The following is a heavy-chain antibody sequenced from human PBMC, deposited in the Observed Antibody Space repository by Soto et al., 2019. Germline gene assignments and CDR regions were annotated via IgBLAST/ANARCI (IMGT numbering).Heavy chain of an antibody. CDR3: ARSYFDYGDYSSTNFDY. CDR2: INSDGSST. D-gene: IGHD4-17*01. V-gene: IGHV3-74*01. Sequence: EVQLVESGGDLVQPGGSLRLSCAASGFTFSSYWMHWVRQAPGKGLVWVSRINSDGSSTSYADSVKGRFTISRDNAKNTLYLQLNSLRAEATAVYYCARSYFDYGDYSSTNFDYWGQGTLVTVSS. J-gene: IGHJ4*02. CDR1: GFTFSSYW.